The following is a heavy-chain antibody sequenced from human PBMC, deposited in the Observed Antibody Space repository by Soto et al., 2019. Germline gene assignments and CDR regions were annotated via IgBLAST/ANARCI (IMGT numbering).Heavy chain of an antibody. J-gene: IGHJ6*02. CDR3: ARDGNSGSYDYYYYGMDV. V-gene: IGHV4-34*01. CDR2: INHSGST. Sequence: SETLSLTCAVYGGSFSGYYWTWIRQPPGTGLEWIGEINHSGSTNYNPSLKSRVTISVDTSKNQFSLKLSSVTAADTAVYYCARDGNSGSYDYYYYGMDVWGQGTTVTVSS. CDR1: GGSFSGYY. D-gene: IGHD1-26*01.